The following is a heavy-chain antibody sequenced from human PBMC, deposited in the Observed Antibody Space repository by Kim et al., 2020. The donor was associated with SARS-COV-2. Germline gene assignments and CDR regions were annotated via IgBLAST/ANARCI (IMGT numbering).Heavy chain of an antibody. CDR1: GYTLTELS. CDR3: ATGRVAGPPAWFDP. J-gene: IGHJ5*02. V-gene: IGHV1-24*01. D-gene: IGHD2-15*01. CDR2: FDPEDGET. Sequence: ASVKVSCKVSGYTLTELSMHWVRHAPGKGLEWMGGFDPEDGETIYAQKFQGRVTMTEDTSTDTAYMELSSLRSEDTAVYYCATGRVAGPPAWFDPWGQGTLVTVSS.